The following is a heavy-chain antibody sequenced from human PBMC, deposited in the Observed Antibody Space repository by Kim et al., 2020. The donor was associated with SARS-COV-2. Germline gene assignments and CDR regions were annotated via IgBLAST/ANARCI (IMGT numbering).Heavy chain of an antibody. Sequence: SVKGRFTITRDKAKNSLYLQMNSLRAEDTAVYYCARDGAYYYGSGSHDYWGQGTLVTVSS. D-gene: IGHD3-10*01. J-gene: IGHJ4*02. CDR3: ARDGAYYYGSGSHDY. V-gene: IGHV3-21*01.